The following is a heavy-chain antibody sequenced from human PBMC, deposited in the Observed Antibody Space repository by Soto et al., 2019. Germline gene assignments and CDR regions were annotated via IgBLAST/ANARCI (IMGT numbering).Heavy chain of an antibody. J-gene: IGHJ4*02. CDR3: ARGNIVVVVAATHVLYYFDY. CDR1: GGSFSGYY. V-gene: IGHV4-34*01. D-gene: IGHD2-15*01. CDR2: INHSGST. Sequence: SETLSLTCAVYGGSFSGYYWSWIRQPPGKGLEWIGEINHSGSTNYNPSLKSRVTISVDTSKNQFSLKLSSVTAADTAVYYCARGNIVVVVAATHVLYYFDYWGQGTLVTVSS.